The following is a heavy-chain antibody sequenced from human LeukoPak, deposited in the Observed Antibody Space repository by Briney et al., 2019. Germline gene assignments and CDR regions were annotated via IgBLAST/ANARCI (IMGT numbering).Heavy chain of an antibody. CDR1: GGSISSTNW. CDR3: SRESGAFCPFGY. CDR2: ISLTGET. V-gene: IGHV4-4*02. Sequence: SETLSLTCGVSGGSISSTNWWSWVRHPPGQGLQWIGEISLTGETNYNPSLNGRVTMSLDKSRNQLSLKLTSMTAADTAIYYCSRESGAFCPFGYWGQGTLVIVPP. J-gene: IGHJ4*02. D-gene: IGHD1-26*01.